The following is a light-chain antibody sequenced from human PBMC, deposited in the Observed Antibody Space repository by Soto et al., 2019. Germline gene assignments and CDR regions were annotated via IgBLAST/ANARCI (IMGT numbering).Light chain of an antibody. V-gene: IGKV3-11*01. J-gene: IGKJ1*01. Sequence: EIVLTQSPATLSVSPGERATLSCRASQSVSLNLAWYQQQPAQAPTLLINDASTRASGFPARFSGSGGWADFSLTISSLEPEDFAVYYCQEHTGCPPWTFGQGTKVDIK. CDR1: QSVSLN. CDR2: DAS. CDR3: QEHTGCPPWT.